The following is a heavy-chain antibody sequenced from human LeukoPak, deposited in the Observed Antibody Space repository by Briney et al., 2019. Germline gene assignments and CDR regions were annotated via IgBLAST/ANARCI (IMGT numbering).Heavy chain of an antibody. J-gene: IGHJ5*02. CDR3: ASHAITTSRTWFDP. D-gene: IGHD2-2*01. Sequence: PSETLSLTCAVYGGSFSGYYWSWIRQPPGKGLEWIGEINHSGSTNYNPSLKSRVTISVDTSKNQFSLKLSSVTAADTAVYYCASHAITTSRTWFDPWGQGTLVTVSS. CDR1: GGSFSGYY. V-gene: IGHV4-34*01. CDR2: INHSGST.